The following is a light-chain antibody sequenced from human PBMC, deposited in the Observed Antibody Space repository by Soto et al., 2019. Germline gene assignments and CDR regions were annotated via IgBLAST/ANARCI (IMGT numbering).Light chain of an antibody. CDR1: QTISSW. CDR2: KAS. CDR3: QQLNGYPLT. V-gene: IGKV1-5*03. J-gene: IGKJ4*01. Sequence: DIQMTQSPSTLSGSVGDRVTITCRASQTISSWLAWYQQKPGKAPKLLIYKASTLKSGVPSRFSGSGSGTEFTLTISSLQPDDFATYYCQQLNGYPLTFGGGTKVDIK.